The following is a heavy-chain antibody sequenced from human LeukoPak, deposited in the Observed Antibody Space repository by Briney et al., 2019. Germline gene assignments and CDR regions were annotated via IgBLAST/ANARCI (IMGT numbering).Heavy chain of an antibody. Sequence: PSETLSLTCTVSGGSISSYYWSWIRQPLGKGLELIGYIYYSGSTNYNPSLKSRVPISVDTSKNQFSLKLSSVTAADTAVYYCARHRGYGSGSYYFDYWGQGTLVTVSS. J-gene: IGHJ4*02. V-gene: IGHV4-59*08. CDR2: IYYSGST. D-gene: IGHD3-10*01. CDR1: GGSISSYY. CDR3: ARHRGYGSGSYYFDY.